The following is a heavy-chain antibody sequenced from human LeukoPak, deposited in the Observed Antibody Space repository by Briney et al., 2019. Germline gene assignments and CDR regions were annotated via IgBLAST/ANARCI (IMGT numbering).Heavy chain of an antibody. V-gene: IGHV4-34*01. CDR2: INHSGST. CDR1: GGSFSGYY. CDR3: ARSDYYDSSGYFAGGDWFDP. J-gene: IGHJ5*02. D-gene: IGHD3-22*01. Sequence: PSETLSLTCAVYGGSFSGYYWSWIRQPPGKGLEWIGEINHSGSTNYNPSLKGRVTISVDTSKNQFSLKLSSVTAADTAVYYCARSDYYDSSGYFAGGDWFDPWGQGTLVTVSS.